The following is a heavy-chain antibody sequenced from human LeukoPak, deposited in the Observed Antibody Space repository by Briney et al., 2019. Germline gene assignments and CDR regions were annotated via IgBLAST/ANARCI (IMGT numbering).Heavy chain of an antibody. CDR1: GYTFTGYD. CDR3: ARATRDCSSASCYNY. Sequence: ASVKVSCKVSGYTFTGYDINWVRQATGQGLEWMGWMNPNSGNTGYAQKFQGRVTMTRNTPISTAYMELSSLGSEDTAVYYCARATRDCSSASCYNYWGQGTLVTVSS. V-gene: IGHV1-8*01. J-gene: IGHJ4*02. CDR2: MNPNSGNT. D-gene: IGHD2-2*02.